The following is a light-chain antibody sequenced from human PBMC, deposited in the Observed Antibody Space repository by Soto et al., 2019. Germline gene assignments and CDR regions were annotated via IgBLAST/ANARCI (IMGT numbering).Light chain of an antibody. Sequence: DIQMTQSPSSLSASVGDRVTITCRASQSINMYLNWYQQKPGKAPKLLIYATSSLHTGVPSRFSGGGSGTEFTLTISSLQPDDFATYYCQQSYTTWTFGQGTTLEIK. CDR2: ATS. CDR1: QSINMY. CDR3: QQSYTTWT. J-gene: IGKJ1*01. V-gene: IGKV1-39*01.